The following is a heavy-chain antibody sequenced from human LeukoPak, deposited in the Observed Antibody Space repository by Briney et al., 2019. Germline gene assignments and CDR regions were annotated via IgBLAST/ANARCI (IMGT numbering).Heavy chain of an antibody. J-gene: IGHJ4*02. CDR2: IIPIFGTA. CDR1: GGTFSSYA. D-gene: IGHD6-13*01. V-gene: IGHV1-69*05. CDR3: ASAAGTLRRLSFDY. Sequence: ASVKVSCKASGGTFSSYAISWVRQAPGQGLEWMGGIIPIFGTANYAQKFQGRVTITTDESTSTAYMELSSLRSEDTAVYYCASAAGTLRRLSFDYWGQGTLVTVSS.